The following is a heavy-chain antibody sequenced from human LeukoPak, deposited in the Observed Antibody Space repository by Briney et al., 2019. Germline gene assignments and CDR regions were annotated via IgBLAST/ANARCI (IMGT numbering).Heavy chain of an antibody. Sequence: SVKVSCKASGGTFSSYAISWVRQAPGQGLEWMGGIIPIFGTANYAQKCQGRVTITTDESTSTAYMELSSLRSEDTAVYYCARGDGSGVAATYDYWGQGTLVTVSS. CDR2: IIPIFGTA. D-gene: IGHD2-15*01. V-gene: IGHV1-69*05. CDR3: ARGDGSGVAATYDY. J-gene: IGHJ4*02. CDR1: GGTFSSYA.